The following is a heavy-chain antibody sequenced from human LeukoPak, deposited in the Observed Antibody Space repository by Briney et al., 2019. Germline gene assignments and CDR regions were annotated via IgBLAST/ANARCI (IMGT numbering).Heavy chain of an antibody. CDR1: GFTFANTL. D-gene: IGHD3-10*01. Sequence: GGSLRLSCAASGFTFANTLMHWVRQAPGKGLVWVSLINNDGSTTNYADSVKGRFTISRDNAKNTVYLQMNSLRVEDTAVYYCAIGGTYGSGSWGQGTLVTVSS. V-gene: IGHV3-74*01. CDR3: AIGGTYGSGS. J-gene: IGHJ4*02. CDR2: INNDGSTT.